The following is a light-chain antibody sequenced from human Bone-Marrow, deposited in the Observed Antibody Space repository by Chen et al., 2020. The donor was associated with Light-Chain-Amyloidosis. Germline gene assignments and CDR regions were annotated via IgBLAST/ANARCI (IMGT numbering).Light chain of an antibody. CDR3: QYYDDSPLT. Sequence: VILTQSPGTLSLSPGEGATLSCRASQSVDSNFLAWYQQRPGQAPRLLIYASSTRTTGVPPRFSGRGSGTDFTLIISEVEPEDFAFYYCQYYDDSPLTFGGGTKV. J-gene: IGKJ4*01. CDR2: ASS. V-gene: IGKV3-20*01. CDR1: QSVDSNF.